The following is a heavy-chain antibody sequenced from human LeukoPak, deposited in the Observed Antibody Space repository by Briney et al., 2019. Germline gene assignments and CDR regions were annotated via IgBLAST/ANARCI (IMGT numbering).Heavy chain of an antibody. Sequence: SETLSLTCTVSGGSISSYYWSWIRQPPGKGLEWIGYIYHSGSTNYNPSLKSRVTISVDTSKNQISLKVRSVTAADTAVYYCARTTEDCSSTSCYQYWLDPWGQGTLVTVSS. CDR2: IYHSGST. CDR1: GGSISSYY. J-gene: IGHJ5*02. D-gene: IGHD2-2*01. V-gene: IGHV4-59*01. CDR3: ARTTEDCSSTSCYQYWLDP.